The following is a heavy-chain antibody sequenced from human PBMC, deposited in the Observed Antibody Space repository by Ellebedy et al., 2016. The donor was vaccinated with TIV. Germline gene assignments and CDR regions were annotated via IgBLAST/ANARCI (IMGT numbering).Heavy chain of an antibody. D-gene: IGHD4-17*01. CDR2: ISSSSSYI. J-gene: IGHJ4*02. V-gene: IGHV3-21*01. Sequence: PGGSLRLSCAASGFTFSSYSMNWVRQAPGKGLEWVSSISSSSSYIYYADSVKGRFTISRDNAKNSLYLQMNSLRAEDTAVYYCATQEYGDYVPIDYWGQGTLVTVSS. CDR3: ATQEYGDYVPIDY. CDR1: GFTFSSYS.